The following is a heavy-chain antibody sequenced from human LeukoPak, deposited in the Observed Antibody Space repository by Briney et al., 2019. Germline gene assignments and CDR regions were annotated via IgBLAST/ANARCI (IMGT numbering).Heavy chain of an antibody. Sequence: SETLSLTCAVYGGSFSGYYWSWIRQPPGKGLEWIGEINHSGSTNYNPSLKSRVTISVDTSKNQFSLELSSVTAADTAVYYCARRTIAAAGSLPFDYWGQGTLVTVSS. J-gene: IGHJ4*02. V-gene: IGHV4-34*01. CDR1: GGSFSGYY. D-gene: IGHD6-13*01. CDR3: ARRTIAAAGSLPFDY. CDR2: INHSGST.